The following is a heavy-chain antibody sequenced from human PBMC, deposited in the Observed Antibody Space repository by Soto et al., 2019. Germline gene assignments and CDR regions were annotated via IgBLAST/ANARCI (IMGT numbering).Heavy chain of an antibody. V-gene: IGHV1-69*13. J-gene: IGHJ6*02. CDR3: ARLLTEYSSTGNV. CDR2: IIPIFGTA. D-gene: IGHD6-6*01. CDR1: GGTFSSYA. Sequence: SVKVSCKASGGTFSSYAISWVRQAPGQGLEWMGGIIPIFGTANYAQKFQGRVTITADESTSTAYMELSSLRSEDTAVYYCARLLTEYSSTGNVWGQGTTVTVSS.